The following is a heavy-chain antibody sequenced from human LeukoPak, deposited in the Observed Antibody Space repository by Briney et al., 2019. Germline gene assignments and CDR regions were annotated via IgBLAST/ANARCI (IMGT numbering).Heavy chain of an antibody. J-gene: IGHJ5*02. Sequence: SVKVSCKASGGTFSSYAISWVRQAPGQGLEWMGRIIPILGIANYAQKFQGRVAITADKSTSTAYMELSSLRSEDTAMYYCARVVTIFGVVKENWFDPWGQGTLVTVSS. CDR3: ARVVTIFGVVKENWFDP. V-gene: IGHV1-69*04. CDR2: IIPILGIA. CDR1: GGTFSSYA. D-gene: IGHD3-3*01.